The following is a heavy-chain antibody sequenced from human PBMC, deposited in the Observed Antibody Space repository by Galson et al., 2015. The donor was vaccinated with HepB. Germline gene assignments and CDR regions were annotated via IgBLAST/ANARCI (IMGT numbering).Heavy chain of an antibody. D-gene: IGHD1-26*01. J-gene: IGHJ5*02. V-gene: IGHV1-24*01. CDR2: FDPEDGET. CDR3: ATAKWELYNWFDP. CDR1: GYTLTELS. Sequence: SVKVSCKVSGYTLTELSMHWVRQAPGKGLEWMGGFDPEDGETIYAQKFQGRVTMTEDTSTDTAYMELSSLRSEDTAVYYCATAKWELYNWFDPWGQGTLVTVSS.